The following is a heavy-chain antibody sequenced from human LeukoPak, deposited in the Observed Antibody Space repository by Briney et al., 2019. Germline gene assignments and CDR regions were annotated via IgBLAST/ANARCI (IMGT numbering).Heavy chain of an antibody. CDR1: GFTFSSYE. CDR3: ARDESLNVA. Sequence: GGSLRLSCAASGFTFSSYEMNWVRQAPGKGLEWVSYISSSGSTIYYADSVKSRFTISRDNAKNSLYLQMNSLRAEDTAVYYCARDESLNVAWGQGTLVTVSS. D-gene: IGHD1-1*01. CDR2: ISSSGSTI. J-gene: IGHJ5*02. V-gene: IGHV3-48*03.